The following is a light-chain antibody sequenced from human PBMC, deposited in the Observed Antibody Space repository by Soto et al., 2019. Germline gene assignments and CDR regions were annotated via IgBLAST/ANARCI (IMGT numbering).Light chain of an antibody. CDR1: QGIANF. J-gene: IGKJ3*01. V-gene: IGKV1-9*01. Sequence: IQLTQSPSSLSASVGDRVTISCRASQGIANFLAWYQQKPGKAPKLLIYGASTLQSGVPSRFSGSGSGTDFTLTISSLQPEDFSTYYCLQLNSFPIPCGPGTKVDI. CDR2: GAS. CDR3: LQLNSFPIP.